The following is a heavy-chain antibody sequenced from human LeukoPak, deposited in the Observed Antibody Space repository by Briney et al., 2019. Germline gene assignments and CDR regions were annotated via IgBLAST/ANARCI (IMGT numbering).Heavy chain of an antibody. CDR3: AREVWGSSFDS. V-gene: IGHV3-30-3*01. D-gene: IGHD3-16*01. Sequence: SLRLSCVASGSPFSSYRMHWVRQAPGEGLEWVAFISNDGSSIYYADSVKGRFTISRDNSKSTLYLQMNSLRAEDTAVYYCAREVWGSSFDSWGQGTLVTVSS. CDR2: ISNDGSSI. J-gene: IGHJ4*02. CDR1: GSPFSSYR.